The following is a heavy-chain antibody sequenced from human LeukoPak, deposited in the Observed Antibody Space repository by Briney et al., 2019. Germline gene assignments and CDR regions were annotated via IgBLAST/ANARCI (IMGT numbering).Heavy chain of an antibody. CDR1: GFTFSSYA. CDR3: ARDVGYCSSTSCFESYNWFDP. Sequence: GGSLRLSCAASGFTFSSYAMHWVRQAPGKGLEYVSAISSNGGSTYYANSVKGRFTISRDNAKNSLYLQMNSLRAEDTAVYYCARDVGYCSSTSCFESYNWFDPWGQGTLVTVSS. CDR2: ISSNGGST. V-gene: IGHV3-64*01. J-gene: IGHJ5*02. D-gene: IGHD2-2*01.